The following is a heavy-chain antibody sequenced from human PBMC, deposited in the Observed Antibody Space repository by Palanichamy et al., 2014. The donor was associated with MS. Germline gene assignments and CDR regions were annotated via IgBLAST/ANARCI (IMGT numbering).Heavy chain of an antibody. D-gene: IGHD2-15*01. CDR3: ARDRGYCSGGSCYRYGMDV. CDR2: MYYSGST. J-gene: IGHJ6*02. CDR1: GGSINSYY. Sequence: QVQLQESGPGLVKPSETLSLTCTVSGGSINSYYWNWIRQPPGKGLEWIGYMYYSGSTNYNPSLKSRVTISVDTSKNQFSLKLSSVTAADTAVYYCARDRGYCSGGSCYRYGMDVWGQGTTVTVSS. V-gene: IGHV4-59*01.